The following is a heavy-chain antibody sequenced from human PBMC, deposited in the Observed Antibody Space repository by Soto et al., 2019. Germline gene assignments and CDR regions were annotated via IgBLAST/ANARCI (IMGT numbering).Heavy chain of an antibody. V-gene: IGHV1-46*01. CDR1: GYNFTSYF. Sequence: ASVKVSCKASGYNFTSYFMHWVRQAPGQRLEWMGIIDPSGGSTSYAQKFQGRVSMTRDTSTSTVYMDLSSLRSEDTAVYYCARDLTGGPTYYDFWSGYSPVDYWGLGTLVTVSS. CDR3: ARDLTGGPTYYDFWSGYSPVDY. D-gene: IGHD3-3*01. J-gene: IGHJ4*02. CDR2: IDPSGGST.